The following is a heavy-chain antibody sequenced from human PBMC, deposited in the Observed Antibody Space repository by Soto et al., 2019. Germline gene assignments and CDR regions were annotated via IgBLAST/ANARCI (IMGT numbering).Heavy chain of an antibody. D-gene: IGHD2-21*02. CDR3: AKVSSHCGGDCPIGYYYYGMDV. V-gene: IGHV3-23*01. CDR2: ISGSGGST. Sequence: GSLRLSCAASGFTFSSYAMSWVRQAPGKGLEWVSAISGSGGSTYYADSVKGRFTISRDNSKNTLYLQMNSLRAEDTAVYYCAKVSSHCGGDCPIGYYYYGMDVWGQGTTVTVSS. J-gene: IGHJ6*02. CDR1: GFTFSSYA.